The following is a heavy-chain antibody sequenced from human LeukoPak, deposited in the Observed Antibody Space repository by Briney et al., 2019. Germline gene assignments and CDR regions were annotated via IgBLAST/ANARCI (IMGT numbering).Heavy chain of an antibody. CDR3: ARTTEGGYTYGYFYYYYMDV. CDR1: GGSFSAYY. D-gene: IGHD5-18*01. CDR2: IYYSGST. V-gene: IGHV4-59*01. J-gene: IGHJ6*03. Sequence: SETLSLTCAVYGGSFSAYYWSWIRQPPGKGLEWIGYIYYSGSTNYNPSLKSRVTISVDTSKNQFSLKLTSVTAADTAVYYCARTTEGGYTYGYFYYYYMDVWGKGTTVTISS.